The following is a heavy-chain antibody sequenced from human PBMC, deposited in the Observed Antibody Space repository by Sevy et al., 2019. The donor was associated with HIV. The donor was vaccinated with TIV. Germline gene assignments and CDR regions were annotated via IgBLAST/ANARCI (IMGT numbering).Heavy chain of an antibody. Sequence: GGSLRLSCSASGFTFSSYAMHWVRQAPGKGLEYVSAISSNGGSTYYADSVKGRFTISRDNSKNTRYLQMSSLRAEDTAVYYCAGEYYYDSSGYRLPWDYWGQGTLVTVSS. V-gene: IGHV3-64D*06. CDR2: ISSNGGST. CDR3: AGEYYYDSSGYRLPWDY. D-gene: IGHD3-22*01. CDR1: GFTFSSYA. J-gene: IGHJ4*02.